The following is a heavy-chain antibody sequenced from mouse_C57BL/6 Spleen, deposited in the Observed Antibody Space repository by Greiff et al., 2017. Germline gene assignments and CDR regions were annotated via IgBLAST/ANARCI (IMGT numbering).Heavy chain of an antibody. V-gene: IGHV1-61*01. J-gene: IGHJ3*01. CDR1: GYTFTSYW. D-gene: IGHD1-1*01. CDR3: ARNGYGSSYGGFAY. Sequence: QVQLQQPGAELVRPGSSVKLSCKASGYTFTSYWMDWVKQRPGQGLEWIGNIYPSDSETHYNQKFKDKATLTVDKSSSTAYMQLSSLTSEDSAVYYCARNGYGSSYGGFAYWGQGTLVTVSA. CDR2: IYPSDSET.